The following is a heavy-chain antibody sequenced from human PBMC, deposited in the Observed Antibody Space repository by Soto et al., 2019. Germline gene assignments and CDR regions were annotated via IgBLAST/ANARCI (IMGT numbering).Heavy chain of an antibody. CDR1: GGSISSYC. D-gene: IGHD1-20*01. V-gene: IGHV4-59*01. Sequence: SETLSLTCTVSGGSISSYCGSWIRQPPGKGLEWIGYIYYSGSTNYNPSLKSRVTISVDTSKNQFSLKLSSVTAADTAVYYCARSVNWYHYYGMDVWGQGTTVTVSS. CDR3: ARSVNWYHYYGMDV. J-gene: IGHJ6*02. CDR2: IYYSGST.